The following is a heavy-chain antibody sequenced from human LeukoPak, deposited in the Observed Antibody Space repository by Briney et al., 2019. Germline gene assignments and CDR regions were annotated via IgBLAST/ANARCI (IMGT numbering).Heavy chain of an antibody. V-gene: IGHV3-33*06. Sequence: GGSLRLSCAASGFTFSSYGMHWVRQAPGKGLEWVAVIWYDGVNKYYVDSVKGRFTISRDDSKNTLYLQMKSLRAEDTAVYYCAKDYRPIVGASYYFDYWGQGTLVTVSS. CDR3: AKDYRPIVGASYYFDY. CDR2: IWYDGVNK. J-gene: IGHJ4*02. D-gene: IGHD1-26*01. CDR1: GFTFSSYG.